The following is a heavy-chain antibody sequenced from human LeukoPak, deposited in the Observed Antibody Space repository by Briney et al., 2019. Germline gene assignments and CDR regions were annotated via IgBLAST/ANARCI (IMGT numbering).Heavy chain of an antibody. CDR3: ARGPNYVWGSYQYFDY. V-gene: IGHV4-34*01. CDR2: INHSGST. J-gene: IGHJ4*02. D-gene: IGHD3-16*02. Sequence: SETLSLTCAVYGGSFSGYYWSWIRQPPGKGLEWIGEINHSGSTNYNPSLKSRVTISVDTSKNQFSLKLSSVTAADTAVYYCARGPNYVWGSYQYFDYWGQGTLVTVSS. CDR1: GGSFSGYY.